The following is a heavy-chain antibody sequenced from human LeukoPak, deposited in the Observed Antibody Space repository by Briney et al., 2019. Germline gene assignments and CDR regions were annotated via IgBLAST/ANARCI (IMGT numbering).Heavy chain of an antibody. V-gene: IGHV4-34*01. D-gene: IGHD1-26*01. CDR1: GGSFSGYY. CDR2: INHSGST. CDR3: ARTATRELKEGGTYYFDY. Sequence: PSETLSLXCAVYGGSFSGYYWSWIRQPPGKELEWIGEINHSGSTNYNPSLKSRVTIPVDTSKNQFSLKLSSVTAADTAVYYCARTATRELKEGGTYYFDYWGQGTLVTVSS. J-gene: IGHJ4*02.